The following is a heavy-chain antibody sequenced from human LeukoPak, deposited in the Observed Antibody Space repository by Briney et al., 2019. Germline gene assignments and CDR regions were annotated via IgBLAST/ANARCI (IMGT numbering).Heavy chain of an antibody. V-gene: IGHV3-7*03. CDR3: ARGGYRFGPNY. CDR1: GFTFGTYW. J-gene: IGHJ4*02. D-gene: IGHD5-18*01. CDR2: IKEDGSEK. Sequence: GGSLRLSCVASGFTFGTYWMNWVRQSPGKGLEWAATIKEDGSEKYYMDSVKGRFTISRDNAKSSLYLQMNCLRVEDTAVYYCARGGYRFGPNYWGQGTLVSVSS.